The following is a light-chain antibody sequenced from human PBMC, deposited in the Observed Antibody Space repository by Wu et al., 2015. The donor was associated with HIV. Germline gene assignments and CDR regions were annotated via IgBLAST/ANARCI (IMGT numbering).Light chain of an antibody. CDR1: QSVRGNY. V-gene: IGKV3-20*01. Sequence: EIVLTQSPGTLSSSPGERATLSCRASQSVRGNYLAWYQQKPGQSPRLLISGSSSRARGIPDRFSGSGSGTDFTLTISRLEPEDFAVYYCQQYGSSPPLAFGGGTTVEIK. CDR2: GSS. CDR3: QQYGSSPPLA. J-gene: IGKJ4*01.